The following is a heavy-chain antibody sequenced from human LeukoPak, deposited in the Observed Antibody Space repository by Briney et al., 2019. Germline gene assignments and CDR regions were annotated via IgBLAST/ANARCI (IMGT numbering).Heavy chain of an antibody. D-gene: IGHD4-11*01. J-gene: IGHJ5*02. CDR2: IYHSGST. Sequence: PSGTLSLTCTVSGYSIGSAYYWGWIRQPPGKGLEWIGNIYHSGSTYYNPSLKSRVTISMDTFKNQFSLKLSSVTAADTAMYYCARAPVSNNWFDPWGQGTLATVSS. CDR1: GYSIGSAYY. V-gene: IGHV4-38-2*02. CDR3: ARAPVSNNWFDP.